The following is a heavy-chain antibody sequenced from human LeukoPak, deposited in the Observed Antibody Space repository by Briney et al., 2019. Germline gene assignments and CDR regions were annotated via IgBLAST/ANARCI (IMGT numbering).Heavy chain of an antibody. CDR3: SSGTHGYGDRVLNY. V-gene: IGHV3-7*01. J-gene: IGHJ4*02. D-gene: IGHD3-10*01. CDR2: IKPDGRDK. CDR1: GFTFSHYW. Sequence: GWSLRLSCPASGFTFSHYWMTWVRQPPGKGREWVANIKPDGRDKYYVDSVEGRFTIPIDNAKNSLYLQMNSLRAEDTYVYSCSSGTHGYGDRVLNYWGQGTLVIVSS.